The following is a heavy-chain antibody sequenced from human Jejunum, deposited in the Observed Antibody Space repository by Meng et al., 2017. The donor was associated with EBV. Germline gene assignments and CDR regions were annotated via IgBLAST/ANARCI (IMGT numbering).Heavy chain of an antibody. V-gene: IGHV4-61*01. CDR1: GDSVNGYNY. D-gene: IGHD5-12*01. Sequence: QVQLQESGPGLVKPSETLYLTCSVSGDSVNGYNYGTWIRQPPGKGLEWIGNLYYAGKAIYKPSLQSRVTISVDTSKNQISLKVTSVTAADTAIYYCARGRGYDYGDYWGQGTLVTVSS. CDR3: ARGRGYDYGDY. J-gene: IGHJ4*02. CDR2: LYYAGKA.